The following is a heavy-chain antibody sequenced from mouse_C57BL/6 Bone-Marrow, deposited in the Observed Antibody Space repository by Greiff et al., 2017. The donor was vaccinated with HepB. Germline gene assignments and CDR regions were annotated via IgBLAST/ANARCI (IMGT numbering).Heavy chain of an antibody. J-gene: IGHJ2*01. Sequence: VKVVESGAELARPGASVKLSCKASGYTFTSYGISWVKQRTGQGLEWIGEIYPRSGNTYYNEKFKGKATLTADKSSSTAYMELRSLTSEDSAVYFCARSFFDYWGQGTTLTVAS. CDR3: ARSFFDY. CDR1: GYTFTSYG. V-gene: IGHV1-81*01. CDR2: IYPRSGNT.